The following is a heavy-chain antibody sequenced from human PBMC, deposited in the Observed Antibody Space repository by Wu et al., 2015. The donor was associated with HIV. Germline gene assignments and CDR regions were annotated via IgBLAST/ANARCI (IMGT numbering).Heavy chain of an antibody. CDR2: IIPIFGTA. CDR3: ARGNEDIVVVPAAIRRDWFDP. V-gene: IGHV1-69*05. Sequence: QVQLVQSGAEMKKPGASVKVSCKASGYIFTSYAISWVRQAPGQGLEWMGGIIPIFGTANYAQKFQGRVTITTDESTSTAYMELSSLRSEDTAVYYCARGNEDIVVVPAAIRRDWFDPWGQGTLVTVSS. J-gene: IGHJ5*02. D-gene: IGHD2-2*02. CDR1: GYIFTSYA.